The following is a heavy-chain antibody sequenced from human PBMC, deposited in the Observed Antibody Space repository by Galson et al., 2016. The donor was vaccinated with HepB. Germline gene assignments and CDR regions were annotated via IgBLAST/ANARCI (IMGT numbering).Heavy chain of an antibody. CDR1: GTSFSDYY. CDR2: INHRGST. D-gene: IGHD2-2*01. CDR3: ARGRAPAARGHTWFDP. J-gene: IGHJ5*02. Sequence: ETLSLTCAVFGTSFSDYYWTWIRQPPGKGLEWIGEINHRGSTNYNPSLKSRVTISVDTSKNQFSLKLTSVTAADTAVYYCARGRAPAARGHTWFDPWGQGALVTVSS. V-gene: IGHV4-34*01.